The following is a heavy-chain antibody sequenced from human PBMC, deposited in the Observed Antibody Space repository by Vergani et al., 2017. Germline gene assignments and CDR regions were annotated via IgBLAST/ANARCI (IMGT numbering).Heavy chain of an antibody. CDR3: AKSLSGYSYAWYDAFDI. D-gene: IGHD5-18*01. Sequence: QVQLVESGGGVVQPGRSLRLSCAASGFTFSSSAMHWVRQAPGKGLEWVAVISYAGSNKYYADYVKGRFTISRYNSKNTLYLKMNSLRAEDTAVYYCAKSLSGYSYAWYDAFDIWGQGTMVTVSS. CDR1: GFTFSSSA. V-gene: IGHV3-30*07. CDR2: ISYAGSNK. J-gene: IGHJ3*02.